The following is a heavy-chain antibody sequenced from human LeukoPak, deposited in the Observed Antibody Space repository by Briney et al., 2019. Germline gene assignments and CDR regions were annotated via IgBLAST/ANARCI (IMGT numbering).Heavy chain of an antibody. CDR1: GGTFSSYA. CDR3: ASGPDIVVVPAAKYYFDY. CDR2: IIPIFGTA. Sequence: SVKVSCKASGGTFSSYAISWVRQAPGQGLEWMGGIIPIFGTANYAQKFQGRVTITTDESTSTAYMELSSLRSEDTAVYYCASGPDIVVVPAAKYYFDYWGQGTLVTVSS. J-gene: IGHJ4*02. V-gene: IGHV1-69*05. D-gene: IGHD2-2*01.